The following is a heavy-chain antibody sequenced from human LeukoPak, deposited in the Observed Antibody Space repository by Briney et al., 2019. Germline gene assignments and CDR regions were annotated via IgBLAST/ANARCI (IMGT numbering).Heavy chain of an antibody. CDR3: ARAFFYDFWSGYQYYFDY. Sequence: PGGSLRLSCAASGFIFSNYGMSWFRQAPGKGLEWVSSISFSSTHIYYADSIQGRFTISRDNAKNSLYLQMNSLRAEDTAVYYCARAFFYDFWSGYQYYFDYWGQGTLVTVSS. CDR1: GFIFSNYG. CDR2: ISFSSTHI. D-gene: IGHD3-3*01. J-gene: IGHJ4*02. V-gene: IGHV3-21*01.